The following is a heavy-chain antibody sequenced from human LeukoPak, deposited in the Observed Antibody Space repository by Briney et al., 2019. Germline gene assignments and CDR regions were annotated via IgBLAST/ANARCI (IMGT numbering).Heavy chain of an antibody. D-gene: IGHD6-19*01. CDR3: ARGDSGWQTETFAFIF. Sequence: ASVKVSCKASGYTFTSYYMHWVRQAPGQGLEWMGIINPSGGSTSYAQKFQGRVTMTGDTSTSTVYMELSSLRSEDTAVYYCARGDSGWQTETFAFIFWGQGTLVTVSS. J-gene: IGHJ4*02. CDR1: GYTFTSYY. V-gene: IGHV1-46*01. CDR2: INPSGGST.